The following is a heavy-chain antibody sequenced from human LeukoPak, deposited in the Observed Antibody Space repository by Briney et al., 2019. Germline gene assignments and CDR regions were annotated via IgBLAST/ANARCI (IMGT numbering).Heavy chain of an antibody. CDR1: GFTFSSYA. V-gene: IGHV3-23*01. D-gene: IGHD3-10*01. J-gene: IGHJ6*02. CDR3: AKVPYGSGSFYYYGMDV. CDR2: ISGSGGST. Sequence: PGGSLRLSCVASGFTFSSYAMTWVRQAPGKGLEWVSAISGSGGSTYYADSVKGRFTISRDNSKNTLYLQMNSLRAEDTAVYYCAKVPYGSGSFYYYGMDVWGQGTTVTVSS.